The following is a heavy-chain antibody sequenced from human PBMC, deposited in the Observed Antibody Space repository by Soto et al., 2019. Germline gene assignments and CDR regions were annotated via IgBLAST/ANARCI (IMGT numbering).Heavy chain of an antibody. CDR3: ARDQGVAAAGITWFDP. V-gene: IGHV4-4*07. CDR2: IHSSGST. CDR1: GASMNSYH. D-gene: IGHD6-13*01. Sequence: QVQLQASGPGLVKPSETLSLTCTVSGASMNSYHWSWIRQPAGKGLEWIGPIHSSGSTNYNPSLKSRVTMSVDTPKNQFSLRLMYLTAAETAVYYCARDQGVAAAGITWFDPWCQGSLVTVSS. J-gene: IGHJ5*02.